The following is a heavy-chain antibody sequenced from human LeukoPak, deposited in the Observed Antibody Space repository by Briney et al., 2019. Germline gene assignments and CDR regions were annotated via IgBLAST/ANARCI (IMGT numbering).Heavy chain of an antibody. CDR2: ISSSSYI. Sequence: GGSLRLSCAASGFTISSYSMNWVRQAPGKGLEWVSSISSSSYIYYADSVKGRFTISRDNAKNSLYLQMNSLRAEDTAVYYCARDLTLGYCSSTSCLSPYYYYGMDVWGQGTTVTVSS. CDR1: GFTISSYS. J-gene: IGHJ6*02. V-gene: IGHV3-21*01. CDR3: ARDLTLGYCSSTSCLSPYYYYGMDV. D-gene: IGHD2-2*01.